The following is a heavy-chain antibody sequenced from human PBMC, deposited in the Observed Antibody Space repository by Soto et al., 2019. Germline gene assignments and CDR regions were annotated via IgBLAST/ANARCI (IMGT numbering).Heavy chain of an antibody. CDR2: INPSGDST. Sequence: VGSLRLSCVASGFAFSRHGLSWVRQAPGKGLERVSTINPSGDSTFYADSVRGRFTISRDNSKNTVYLQMNSLSVGDTAVYLCAKVDVSTAGSFDYWGQGALVTVSS. CDR3: AKVDVSTAGSFDY. V-gene: IGHV3-23*01. D-gene: IGHD6-13*01. CDR1: GFAFSRHG. J-gene: IGHJ4*02.